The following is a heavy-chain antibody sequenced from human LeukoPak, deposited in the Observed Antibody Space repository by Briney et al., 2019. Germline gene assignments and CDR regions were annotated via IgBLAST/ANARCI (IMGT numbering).Heavy chain of an antibody. CDR3: ARRTGYYDGFDY. J-gene: IGHJ4*02. D-gene: IGHD3/OR15-3a*01. CDR1: GGSISSYY. Sequence: PSETLSLTCTVSGGSISSYYWSWIRQPPGKGLEWIGYIYYSGSINYNPSLKSRVTISVDTSKNQFSLKLSSVTAADTAVYYCARRTGYYDGFDYWGQGTLVTVSS. V-gene: IGHV4-59*01. CDR2: IYYSGSI.